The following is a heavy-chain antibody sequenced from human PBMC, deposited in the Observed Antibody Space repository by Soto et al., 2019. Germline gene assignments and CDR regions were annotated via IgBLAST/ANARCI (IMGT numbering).Heavy chain of an antibody. D-gene: IGHD6-19*01. V-gene: IGHV1-8*01. Sequence: ASVKVSCKASGYTFTSYDINWVRQATGQGLEWMGWMNPNSGNTGYAQKFQGRVTMTRNTSISTAYMELSSLRSEDTAVYYCARYRSGWYKSSYAFDIWGQGTMVTVSS. CDR1: GYTFTSYD. CDR3: ARYRSGWYKSSYAFDI. CDR2: MNPNSGNT. J-gene: IGHJ3*02.